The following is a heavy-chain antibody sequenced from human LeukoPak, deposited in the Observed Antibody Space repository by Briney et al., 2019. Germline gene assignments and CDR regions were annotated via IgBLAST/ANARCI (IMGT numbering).Heavy chain of an antibody. CDR1: GYTFTGYY. CDR3: ARIGGATVTTFRPYYYYMDV. J-gene: IGHJ6*03. D-gene: IGHD4-17*01. Sequence: ASVKVSCKASGYTFTGYYMHWVRQAPGQGLEWMGWINPNSGGTNYAQKFQGRVTMTRDTSISTAYMELSRLRSDDTAVYYCARIGGATVTTFRPYYYYMDVWGKGTTVTVSS. CDR2: INPNSGGT. V-gene: IGHV1-2*02.